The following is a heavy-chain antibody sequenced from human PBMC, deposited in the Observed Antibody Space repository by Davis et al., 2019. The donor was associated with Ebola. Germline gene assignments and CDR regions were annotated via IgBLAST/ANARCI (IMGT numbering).Heavy chain of an antibody. CDR1: GYTFTYRY. CDR3: ATSIVVVVAATTGGEAFDI. V-gene: IGHV1-45*03. J-gene: IGHJ3*02. Sequence: SVKVSCKASGYTFTYRYLHWVRQAPRQALEWMGWITPFNGNTNYAQKFQDRVTITRDRSMSTAYMELSSLRSEDTAMYYCATSIVVVVAATTGGEAFDIWGQGTMVTVSS. D-gene: IGHD2-15*01. CDR2: ITPFNGNT.